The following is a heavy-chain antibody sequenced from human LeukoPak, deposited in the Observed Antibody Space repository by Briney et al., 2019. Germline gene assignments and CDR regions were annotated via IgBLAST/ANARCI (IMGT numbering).Heavy chain of an antibody. V-gene: IGHV3-73*01. CDR1: GFSFSDSP. CDR3: ESSITKAGGS. CDR2: IRSKDQNSAT. Sequence: PGGSLRLSCAASGFSFSDSPIHWVRQASGKGLEGVGRIRSKDQNSATAYAESVKGRFTISRDDSKNMAYLQMNSLRIEDTAVYYCESSITKAGGSWGQGTLVTVSS. D-gene: IGHD2-21*01. J-gene: IGHJ5*02.